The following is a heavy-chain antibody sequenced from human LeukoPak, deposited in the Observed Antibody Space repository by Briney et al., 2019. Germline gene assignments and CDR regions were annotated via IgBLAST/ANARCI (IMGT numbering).Heavy chain of an antibody. CDR2: ISSSSSYI. D-gene: IGHD6-6*01. J-gene: IGHJ4*02. V-gene: IGHV3-21*01. CDR3: ATDPGYSSSSGPFDY. Sequence: GGSLRLSCAASGFTFSRYRMNWVRQAPGKGLEWVSSISSSSSYIYYADSVKGRFTISRDNAKNSLYLQMNSLRAEDTAVYYCATDPGYSSSSGPFDYWGQGTLVTVSS. CDR1: GFTFSRYR.